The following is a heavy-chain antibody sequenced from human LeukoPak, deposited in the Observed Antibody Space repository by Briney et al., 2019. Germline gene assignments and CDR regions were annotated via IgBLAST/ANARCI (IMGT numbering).Heavy chain of an antibody. Sequence: SETLSLTCAVYGGSLTGFSTGWVRPPPRKGLGWVWEINLSGSTNYNAALKSRVTISVGTSKNQFSLKLSSVTAADTAVYYCARLRYYDSSGYLEGADDAFDIWGQGTMVTVSS. D-gene: IGHD3-22*01. CDR2: INLSGST. J-gene: IGHJ3*02. CDR1: GGSLTGFS. CDR3: ARLRYYDSSGYLEGADDAFDI. V-gene: IGHV4-34*01.